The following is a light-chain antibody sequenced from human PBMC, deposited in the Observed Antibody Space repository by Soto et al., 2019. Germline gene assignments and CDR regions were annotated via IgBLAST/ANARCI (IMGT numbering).Light chain of an antibody. J-gene: IGKJ1*01. CDR2: GAS. CDR3: QQYGSSPET. Sequence: EIVVTQAPGTLSLSPGERATLSCRASQSVSSSYLAWYQQKPGQAPRLLIYGASSRATGIPDRFSGSGSGTDFTLTISSLESDYFSVYYCQQYGSSPETFGQG. CDR1: QSVSSSY. V-gene: IGKV3-20*01.